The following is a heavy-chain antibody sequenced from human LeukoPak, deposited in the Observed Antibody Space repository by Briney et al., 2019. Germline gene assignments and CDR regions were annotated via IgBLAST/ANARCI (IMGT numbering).Heavy chain of an antibody. D-gene: IGHD6-25*01. CDR2: IYYSGST. J-gene: IGHJ4*02. V-gene: IGHV4-59*01. CDR1: GGSISSYY. Sequence: PSETLSLTCTVSGGSISSYYWSCIRQPPGKGLEWIGYIYYSGSTNYNPSLKSRVTISVDTSKNQFSLKLSSVTAADTAVYYCARDAAGPFDYWGQGTLVTVSS. CDR3: ARDAAGPFDY.